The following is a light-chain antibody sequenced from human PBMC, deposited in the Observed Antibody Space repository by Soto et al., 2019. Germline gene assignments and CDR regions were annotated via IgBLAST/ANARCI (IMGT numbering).Light chain of an antibody. Sequence: DIQLTQSPSFLSASVGDTVTITCRASQGMSTYLAWYQQKPGKVPKLLSRSASTVQSGVPPRFSGGGSGTEFTLTICTLQPDDSGVYYCQQLNGYQLAFGGGTNVEIK. CDR1: QGMSTY. CDR3: QQLNGYQLA. V-gene: IGKV1-9*01. CDR2: SAS. J-gene: IGKJ4*01.